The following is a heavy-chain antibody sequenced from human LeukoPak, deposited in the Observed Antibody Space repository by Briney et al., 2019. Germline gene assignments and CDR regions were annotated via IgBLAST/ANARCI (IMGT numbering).Heavy chain of an antibody. V-gene: IGHV1-69*05. CDR3: ARGPITMVRGVMLSVARNDY. CDR2: IIPIFGTA. J-gene: IGHJ4*02. Sequence: GASVKVSCKASGGTFSSYAIRWVRQAPGQGLEWMGGIIPIFGTANYAQKLQGRVTMTTDTSTSTAYMELRSLRSDDTAVYYCARGPITMVRGVMLSVARNDYWGQGTLVTVSS. CDR1: GGTFSSYA. D-gene: IGHD3-10*01.